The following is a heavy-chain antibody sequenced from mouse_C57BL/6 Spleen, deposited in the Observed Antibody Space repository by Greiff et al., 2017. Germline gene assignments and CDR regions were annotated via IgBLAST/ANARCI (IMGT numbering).Heavy chain of an antibody. V-gene: IGHV1-50*01. CDR2: IDPSDTYT. Sequence: QVQLQQPGAELVKPGASVKLSCKASGYTFTNYWMQWIKQRPGQGLEWIGEIDPSDTYTNYNQDFKGKATLTVDTSSSTAYMLLSNMTSEDSAVYYCARGKPRDYWGQGTTLTVSS. J-gene: IGHJ2*01. CDR1: GYTFTNYW. D-gene: IGHD6-5*01. CDR3: ARGKPRDY.